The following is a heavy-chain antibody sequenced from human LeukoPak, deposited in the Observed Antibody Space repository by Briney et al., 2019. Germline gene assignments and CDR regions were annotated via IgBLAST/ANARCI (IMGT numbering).Heavy chain of an antibody. V-gene: IGHV3-11*06. D-gene: IGHD6-19*01. Sequence: PGGSLRLSCAASGFTFSDYYMSWLRQAPGTELEWVSYISSSSSYTNYADSVKGRFTISRDNAKNSLYLQMNSLRAEDTAVYYCARGLEYSSDTFDYWGQGTLVTVSS. CDR2: ISSSSSYT. CDR3: ARGLEYSSDTFDY. CDR1: GFTFSDYY. J-gene: IGHJ4*02.